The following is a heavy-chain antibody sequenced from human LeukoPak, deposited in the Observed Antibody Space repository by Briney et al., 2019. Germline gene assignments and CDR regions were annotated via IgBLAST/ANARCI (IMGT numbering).Heavy chain of an antibody. V-gene: IGHV1-69*05. D-gene: IGHD6-6*01. J-gene: IGHJ4*02. CDR1: GGSFSSYV. CDR2: IIPIFGTA. CDR3: ARGQLAYSSSYDY. Sequence: SVKVSCKASGGSFSSYVITWVRQAPGQGLEWMGGIIPIFGTANYAQKFQGRVTITTDESASTAYMELSSLRSEDTAVYYCARGQLAYSSSYDYWGQGTLVTVSS.